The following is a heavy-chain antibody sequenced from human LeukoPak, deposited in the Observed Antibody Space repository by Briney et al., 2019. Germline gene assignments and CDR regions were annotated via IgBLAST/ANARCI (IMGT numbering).Heavy chain of an antibody. D-gene: IGHD2-8*01. CDR2: ISSSGSTK. J-gene: IGHJ4*02. CDR3: ARDLGYCTNGACHTRFDY. Sequence: PGGSLRLSCGASGITFSSYCMNWVRQAPGKGLEWVSYISSSGSTKYYADSVKGRFSISRDNTKGSLFLQLNSLRAEDTAVYYCARDLGYCTNGACHTRFDYWGQGTLVTVSS. V-gene: IGHV3-48*03. CDR1: GITFSSYC.